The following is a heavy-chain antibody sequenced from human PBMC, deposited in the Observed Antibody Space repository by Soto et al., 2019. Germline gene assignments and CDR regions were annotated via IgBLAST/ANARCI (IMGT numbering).Heavy chain of an antibody. CDR1: GFTFSSYA. CDR2: ISGSTSNT. CDR3: ASRHSSGWYYFAY. V-gene: IGHV3-23*01. Sequence: PGGSLRLSCAASGFTFSSYAMIWVRQAPGKGLEWVSSISGSTSNTYYADSVKGRFTISRDNSKNTLYLQMNSLRAEDTAVYYCASRHSSGWYYFAYWGQGTLVTVSS. J-gene: IGHJ4*02. D-gene: IGHD6-19*01.